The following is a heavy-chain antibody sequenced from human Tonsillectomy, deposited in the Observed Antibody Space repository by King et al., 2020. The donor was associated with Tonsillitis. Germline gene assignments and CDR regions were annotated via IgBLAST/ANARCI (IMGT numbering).Heavy chain of an antibody. Sequence: VQLVESGGGLVQPGGSLRLSCTASGFTFSTYEMNWVRQVPGKGLEGDSYISSSGTTIYYADSVRGRFTISRDNAKNSLYLQMNSLRAEDTAVYYCARDFNFWSGYYRELYSYMDVWGKGTTVTVSS. CDR2: ISSSGTTI. V-gene: IGHV3-48*03. J-gene: IGHJ6*03. CDR3: ARDFNFWSGYYRELYSYMDV. D-gene: IGHD3-3*01. CDR1: GFTFSTYE.